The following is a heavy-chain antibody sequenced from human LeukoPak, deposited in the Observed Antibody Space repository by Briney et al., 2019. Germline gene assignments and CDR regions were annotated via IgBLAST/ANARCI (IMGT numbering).Heavy chain of an antibody. CDR1: GFIFSSYS. Sequence: GGSLRLSCAASGFIFSSYSMKWVRQAPGKGLEWVSSISSSSSYIYYADSVKGRFTISRDNAKNSLYLQMNSLRAEDTAVYYCARAGYYDSSGYYSDFDYWGQGTLVTVSS. CDR3: ARAGYYDSSGYYSDFDY. CDR2: ISSSSSYI. D-gene: IGHD3-22*01. V-gene: IGHV3-21*01. J-gene: IGHJ4*02.